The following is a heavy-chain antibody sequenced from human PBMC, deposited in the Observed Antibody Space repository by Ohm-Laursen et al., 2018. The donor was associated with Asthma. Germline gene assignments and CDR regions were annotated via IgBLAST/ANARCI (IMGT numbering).Heavy chain of an antibody. Sequence: SLRLSCSASGFTFSAHYMDWVRQAPGKGLEWVGRIRSKAQSYTTEYAASVKGRFTISRDDSKNSLYLQMNSLQTEDTALYYCARDLLNWDAAFDDWGQGTMVTVSS. J-gene: IGHJ3*01. V-gene: IGHV3-72*01. CDR2: IRSKAQSYTT. CDR1: GFTFSAHY. CDR3: ARDLLNWDAAFDD. D-gene: IGHD1-26*01.